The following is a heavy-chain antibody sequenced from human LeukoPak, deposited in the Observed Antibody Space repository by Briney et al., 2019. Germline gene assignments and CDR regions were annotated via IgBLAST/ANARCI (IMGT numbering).Heavy chain of an antibody. CDR3: AREKQQVILSDAFDI. D-gene: IGHD6-13*01. Sequence: GGSLRLSCAASGFTFSNYAVHWVRQAPGKGLKWVAVIRYDGSDEYYADAVKGRFTISRDNSKNTLYLQMNSLRVEGTAVYYCAREKQQVILSDAFDIWGQGTMVTVSS. V-gene: IGHV3-30*04. CDR2: IRYDGSDE. CDR1: GFTFSNYA. J-gene: IGHJ3*02.